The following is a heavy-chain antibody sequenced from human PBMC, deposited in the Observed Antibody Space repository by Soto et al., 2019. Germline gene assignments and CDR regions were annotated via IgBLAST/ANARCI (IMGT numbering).Heavy chain of an antibody. CDR3: ARGGLLPPPAYCGGDCYYIDY. CDR1: GFTVSSNY. V-gene: IGHV3-53*01. J-gene: IGHJ4*02. Sequence: GGSLRLSCAASGFTVSSNYMSWVRQAPGKGLEWVSVIYSGGSTYYADSVKGRFTISRDNSKNTLYLQMNSLRAEDTAVYYCARGGLLPPPAYCGGDCYYIDYWGQGTLVTVSS. CDR2: IYSGGST. D-gene: IGHD2-21*02.